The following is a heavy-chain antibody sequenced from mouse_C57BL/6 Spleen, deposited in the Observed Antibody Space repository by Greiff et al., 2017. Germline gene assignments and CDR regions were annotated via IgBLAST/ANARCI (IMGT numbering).Heavy chain of an antibody. D-gene: IGHD2-4*01. CDR1: GFTFSSYT. CDR2: ISGGGGNT. J-gene: IGHJ3*01. CDR3: ARQNYDYDNWFAY. Sequence: DVMLVESGGGLVKPGGSLKLSCAASGFTFSSYTMSWVRQTPEKRLEWVATISGGGGNTYYPDSVKGRFTISRDNAKNTLYLQMSSLRSEDTALYYCARQNYDYDNWFAYWGQGTLVTVSA. V-gene: IGHV5-9*01.